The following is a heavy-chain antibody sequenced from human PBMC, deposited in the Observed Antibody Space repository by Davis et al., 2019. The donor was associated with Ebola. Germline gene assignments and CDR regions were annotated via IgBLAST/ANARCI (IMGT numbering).Heavy chain of an antibody. Sequence: GESLKISCGASGLTFSDAWVGWARQAPGKGLEWLGRIKGKTDGGTTDYAAPVKGRFAMSRDDSKNTLYLQMNSLKIDDTAVYYCTTLSTVTTMYFDLWGRGTLVTVSS. D-gene: IGHD4-17*01. CDR3: TTLSTVTTMYFDL. J-gene: IGHJ2*01. CDR2: IKGKTDGGTT. V-gene: IGHV3-15*01. CDR1: GLTFSDAW.